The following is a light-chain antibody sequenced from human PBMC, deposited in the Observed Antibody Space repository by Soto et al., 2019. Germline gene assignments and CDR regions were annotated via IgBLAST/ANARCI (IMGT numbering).Light chain of an antibody. CDR2: AAS. CDR1: QSISSY. V-gene: IGKV1-39*01. Sequence: DIQMTQSPSSLSASVGDRVTITCRASQSISSYLNWYQHKPGKAPKVLIYAASSLQSGVPSRFSGRGSETDFTLTISGLQPDDFATDYCQQSYSTPLTFGGGTKVEIK. J-gene: IGKJ4*01. CDR3: QQSYSTPLT.